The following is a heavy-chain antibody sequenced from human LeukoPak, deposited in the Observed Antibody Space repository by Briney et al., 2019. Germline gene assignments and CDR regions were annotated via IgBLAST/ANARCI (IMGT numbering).Heavy chain of an antibody. J-gene: IGHJ5*02. CDR1: GYTFTSYY. Sequence: ASVKVSCKASGYTFTSYYIHWVRQAPGQGLEWMGWINPNSGGTNYAQKFQGRVTMTRDTSISTAYMELSRLRSDDTAVYYCARDSIGYSGYDYTHWFDPWGQGTLVTVSS. CDR3: ARDSIGYSGYDYTHWFDP. V-gene: IGHV1-2*02. CDR2: INPNSGGT. D-gene: IGHD5-12*01.